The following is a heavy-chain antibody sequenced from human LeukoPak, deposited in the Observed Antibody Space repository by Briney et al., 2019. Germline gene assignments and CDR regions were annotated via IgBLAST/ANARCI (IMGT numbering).Heavy chain of an antibody. V-gene: IGHV3-21*01. D-gene: IGHD3-10*01. CDR2: ISSSSSYI. Sequence: GGSLRLSCAASGFTFSSYSMYWVRQAPGKGLEWVSSISSSSSYIYYADSVKGRFTISRDNAKNSLYLQMNSLRAEDTAVYYCARDGHYGSGSYFDYWGQGTLVTVSS. CDR3: ARDGHYGSGSYFDY. CDR1: GFTFSSYS. J-gene: IGHJ4*02.